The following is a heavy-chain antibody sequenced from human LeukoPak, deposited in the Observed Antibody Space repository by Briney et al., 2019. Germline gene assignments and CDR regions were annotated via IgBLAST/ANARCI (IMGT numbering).Heavy chain of an antibody. CDR2: ISNDSVDK. CDR3: ARRDWVSGAVRAFDI. CDR1: GFRFSDYY. J-gene: IGHJ3*02. Sequence: GGSLRLSCVGSGFRFSDYYMSWIRQAPGKGLEWVSYISNDSVDKYYVDSVRGRFTISRDNAKKSMYLQMSGLRVEDTAVYYCARRDWVSGAVRAFDIWGQGAMVTVSS. D-gene: IGHD3-3*01. V-gene: IGHV3-11*04.